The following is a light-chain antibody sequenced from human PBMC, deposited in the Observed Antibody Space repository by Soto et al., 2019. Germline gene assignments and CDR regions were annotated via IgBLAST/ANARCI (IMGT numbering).Light chain of an antibody. V-gene: IGKV3-20*01. CDR3: QQYGSSST. Sequence: EIVMTQSPATLSVSPGERATLSFRASQSVSSNLAWYQQIVGQAPRLLIYGASSRPTGIPDRFSGSGSGTDFTLTISRLEPEDFAVYYCQQYGSSSTFGQGTKVDIK. CDR2: GAS. CDR1: QSVSSN. J-gene: IGKJ1*01.